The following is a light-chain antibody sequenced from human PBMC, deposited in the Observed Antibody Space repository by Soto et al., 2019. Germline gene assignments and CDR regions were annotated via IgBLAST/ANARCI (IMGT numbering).Light chain of an antibody. CDR3: QQRSDWEFT. CDR1: ESVRSY. V-gene: IGKV3-11*01. J-gene: IGKJ3*01. Sequence: PGDRATLSCRASESVRSYLAWYQQQPGQAPRLLIYNASKRATGIPARFSGSGSGTDFTLTVSSLEPEDFAIYYCQQRSDWEFTFGPGTRVDIK. CDR2: NAS.